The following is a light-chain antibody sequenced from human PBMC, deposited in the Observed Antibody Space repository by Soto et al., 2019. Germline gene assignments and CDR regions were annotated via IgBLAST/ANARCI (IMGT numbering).Light chain of an antibody. CDR2: GNN. V-gene: IGLV1-40*01. CDR3: QSYDNSLTGSRV. J-gene: IGLJ1*01. Sequence: QSVLTQPPSVSGAPGQRATISCTGSSSNIGAGYDVHWYQQLPGTAPKLLIYGNNNRPSGVPDRFSGSKSGTSASLAITGLRAEDEADYYCQSYDNSLTGSRVFGTGTKVTVL. CDR1: SSNIGAGYD.